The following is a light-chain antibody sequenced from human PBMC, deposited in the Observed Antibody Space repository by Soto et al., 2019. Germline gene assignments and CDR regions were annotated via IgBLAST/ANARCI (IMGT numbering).Light chain of an antibody. V-gene: IGLV2-14*01. J-gene: IGLJ2*01. CDR1: SSDVGGYNY. CDR2: DVS. CDR3: SSYTSSSTLV. Sequence: QSAVTQPASVSGSPGRSITISCTGTSSDVGGYNYVSWYQQHPGKAPKLMIYDVSNRPSGVSNRFSGSKSGNTASLTISGLQAEDEADYYCSSYTSSSTLVFGGGTKLTVL.